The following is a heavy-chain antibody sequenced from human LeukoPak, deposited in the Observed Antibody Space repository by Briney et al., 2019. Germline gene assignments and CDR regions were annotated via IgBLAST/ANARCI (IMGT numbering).Heavy chain of an antibody. CDR2: ISGGGGST. D-gene: IGHD6-13*01. CDR1: GFTFTSYS. CDR3: ARDQGGTANLYYYYGMDV. Sequence: PGGSLRLSCAASGFTFTSYSMNWVRPAPGKGLEWVSPISGGGGSTYYADSVKGRFTISRDNSKNTLYLQVNSLRAEDTAVYYCARDQGGTANLYYYYGMDVWGQGTTVTVSS. V-gene: IGHV3-23*01. J-gene: IGHJ6*02.